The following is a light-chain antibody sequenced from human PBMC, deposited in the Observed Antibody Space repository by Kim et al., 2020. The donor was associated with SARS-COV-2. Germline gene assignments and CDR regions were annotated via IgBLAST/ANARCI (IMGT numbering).Light chain of an antibody. CDR3: AAWDDSLSAWV. V-gene: IGLV1-47*01. CDR2: RNN. J-gene: IGLJ3*02. CDR1: SSNLGSNY. Sequence: GQRVTISCSGSSSNLGSNYVSWYQQLPGTAPKLLIYRNNQRPSGVPDRFSGSKSGTSASLAISGLRSEDEADYYCAAWDDSLSAWVFGGGTQLTVL.